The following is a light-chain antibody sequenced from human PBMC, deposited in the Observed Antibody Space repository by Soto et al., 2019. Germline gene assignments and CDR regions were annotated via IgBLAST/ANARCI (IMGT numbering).Light chain of an antibody. CDR1: QSVLYRSNNKNY. Sequence: DIVMTQSPDSLAVSLGARATINCKSSQSVLYRSNNKNYLAWYQQKPGQPPKLLIYWASTRKSGVPDRFSGSGSGSEFTLTISSLQAEDVAVYYCEQYYNYRITFGPGTKVDSK. V-gene: IGKV4-1*01. CDR3: EQYYNYRIT. J-gene: IGKJ3*01. CDR2: WAS.